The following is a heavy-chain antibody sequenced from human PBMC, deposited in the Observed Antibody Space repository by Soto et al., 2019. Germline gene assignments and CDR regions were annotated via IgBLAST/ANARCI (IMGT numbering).Heavy chain of an antibody. J-gene: IGHJ4*02. Sequence: EVQLVQSGGGLVQPGGSLRLSCVGSGFTFTDFYMNWVCQAPGKGLEWVANIRPDGSETNYVESVKGRFTTSRDNVNNSLVLQMNSLRADDTAVYYCAGWGGHDYNYWGQGILVTVSS. CDR2: IRPDGSET. V-gene: IGHV3-7*03. CDR3: AGWGGHDYNY. D-gene: IGHD4-4*01. CDR1: GFTFTDFY.